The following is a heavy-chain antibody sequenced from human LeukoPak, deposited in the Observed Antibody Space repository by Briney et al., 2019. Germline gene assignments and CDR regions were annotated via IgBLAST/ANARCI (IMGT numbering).Heavy chain of an antibody. CDR1: GGSISSYY. CDR3: ARPYSSGWYAAFDI. V-gene: IGHV4-59*08. J-gene: IGHJ3*02. CDR2: TYYSGST. Sequence: SETLSLTCTVSGGSISSYYWSWIRQPPGKGLEWIGYTYYSGSTRYNPSLKSRVTISVDTSKNQFSLKLSSVTAADTAVYYCARPYSSGWYAAFDIWGQGTMVTVSS. D-gene: IGHD6-19*01.